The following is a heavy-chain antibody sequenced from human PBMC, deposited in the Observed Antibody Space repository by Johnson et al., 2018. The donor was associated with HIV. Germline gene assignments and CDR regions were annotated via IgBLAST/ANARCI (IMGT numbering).Heavy chain of an antibody. J-gene: IGHJ3*02. CDR3: AGGLRSQIAVAGRGDAFDI. CDR1: GFTFDDYA. Sequence: VQLVESGGGVVQPGRSLRLSCAASGFTFDDYAMHWVRQVPGKGLEWVSGISWNSGSIGYADSVKGRFTISRDNAKNSLYLQMNSLRAEDTALYYCAGGLRSQIAVAGRGDAFDIWGQGTMVTVSS. CDR2: ISWNSGSI. D-gene: IGHD6-19*01. V-gene: IGHV3-9*01.